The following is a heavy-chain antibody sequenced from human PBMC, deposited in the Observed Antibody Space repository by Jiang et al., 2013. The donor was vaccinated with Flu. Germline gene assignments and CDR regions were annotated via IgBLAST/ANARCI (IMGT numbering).Heavy chain of an antibody. D-gene: IGHD3-3*01. CDR1: GDSVSSDRAS. CDR2: TYYRSKWHN. CDR3: ARINYDGAHDY. Sequence: SQTLSLTCAISGDSVSSDRASWNWIRHSPSRGLQWLGRTYYRSKWHNDYAVSVKSRISVNPDTSKNQFSLQLNSVTPEDTAVYYCARINYDGAHDYWGQGTLVTVSS. J-gene: IGHJ4*02. V-gene: IGHV6-1*01.